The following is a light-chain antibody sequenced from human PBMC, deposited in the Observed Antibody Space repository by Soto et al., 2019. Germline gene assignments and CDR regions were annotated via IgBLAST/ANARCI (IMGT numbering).Light chain of an antibody. J-gene: IGKJ5*01. CDR1: QSVFHY. CDR2: DAY. V-gene: IGKV3-11*01. CDR3: QQRDNWQVT. Sequence: EVVLTQSPATLSLSPGERATLSCRASQSVFHYLAWYTQKPGQAPRLRIDDAYNRDTGIPDRVSGSGSGKDVTLTISSLEPEELAVYDCQQRDNWQVTFGQGTRLEIK.